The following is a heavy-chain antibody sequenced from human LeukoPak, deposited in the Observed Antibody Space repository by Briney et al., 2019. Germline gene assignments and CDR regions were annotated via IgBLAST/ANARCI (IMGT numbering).Heavy chain of an antibody. J-gene: IGHJ4*02. Sequence: GGSLRLSCAASGFTFSSYGMHWVRQAPGMGLEWVAVISYDGSNKYYADSVKGRFTISRDNAKNSLYLQMNSLRAEDTAVYYCARDGTGSYSFDYWGQGTLVTVSS. D-gene: IGHD1-26*01. CDR2: ISYDGSNK. CDR1: GFTFSSYG. CDR3: ARDGTGSYSFDY. V-gene: IGHV3-30*03.